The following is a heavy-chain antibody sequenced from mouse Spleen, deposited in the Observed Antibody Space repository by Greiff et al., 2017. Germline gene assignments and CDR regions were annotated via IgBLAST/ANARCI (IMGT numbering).Heavy chain of an antibody. CDR1: GYSITSGYD. V-gene: IGHV3-1*01. J-gene: IGHJ3*01. CDR3: AREDYYGSSFWFAY. Sequence: EVMLVESGPGMVKPSQSLSLTCTVTGYSITSGYDWHWIRHFPGNKLEWMGYISYSGSTNYNPSLKSRISITHDTSKNHFFLKLNSVTTEDTATYYCAREDYYGSSFWFAYWGQGTLVTVSA. D-gene: IGHD1-1*01. CDR2: ISYSGST.